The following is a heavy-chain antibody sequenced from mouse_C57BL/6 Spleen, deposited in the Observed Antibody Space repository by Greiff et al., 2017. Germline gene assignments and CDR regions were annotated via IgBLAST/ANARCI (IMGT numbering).Heavy chain of an antibody. Sequence: QVQLQQPGAELVKPGASVKLSCKASGYTFTSYWMHWVKQRPGQGLEWIGMIHPHSGSTNYNEKFKSKATLTGDNSSSTAYMQLSSLTSEVSAVDSCARYYCCAWFAYWGQGTLVTVSA. CDR2: IHPHSGST. D-gene: IGHD2-12*01. J-gene: IGHJ3*01. CDR3: ARYYCCAWFAY. V-gene: IGHV1-64*01. CDR1: GYTFTSYW.